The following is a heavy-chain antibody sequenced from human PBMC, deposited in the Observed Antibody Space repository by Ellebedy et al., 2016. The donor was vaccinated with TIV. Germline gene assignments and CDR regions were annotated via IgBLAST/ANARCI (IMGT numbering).Heavy chain of an antibody. D-gene: IGHD3-16*01. CDR1: GYTFTNYG. Sequence: AASVKVSCKASGYTFTNYGITWVRQAPGQGLEWMGWISAHNGNTIYAQKFQGRVTMTTDTPTSTAYMEMRSLRSDDTAQFYCTRDWPYYDSGTVKCWFDAWGQGTLVTVSS. CDR2: ISAHNGNT. CDR3: TRDWPYYDSGTVKCWFDA. J-gene: IGHJ5*02. V-gene: IGHV1-18*04.